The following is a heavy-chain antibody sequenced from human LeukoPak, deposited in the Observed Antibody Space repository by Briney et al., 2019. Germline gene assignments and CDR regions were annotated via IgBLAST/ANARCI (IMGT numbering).Heavy chain of an antibody. CDR2: ISAYNGNT. CDR3: ARSGALRSVLFQH. V-gene: IGHV1-18*01. J-gene: IGHJ1*01. D-gene: IGHD1-26*01. CDR1: GYTFTSYG. Sequence: ASVKVSCKASGYTFTSYGISWVRQAPGQGLEWMGWISAYNGNTNYAQKLQGRVTMTTDTSTSTAYIELRSPRSDDTAVYYCARSGALRSVLFQHWGQGTLVTVSS.